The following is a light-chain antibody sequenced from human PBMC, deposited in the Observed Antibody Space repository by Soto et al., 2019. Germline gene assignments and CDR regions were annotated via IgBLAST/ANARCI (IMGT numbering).Light chain of an antibody. CDR1: SSDVGVYNY. J-gene: IGLJ1*01. V-gene: IGLV2-14*01. CDR3: SSYTSSSTFYV. CDR2: DVS. Sequence: QSALTQPASVSGSPGQSITISCTGTSSDVGVYNYVSWYQQHPGKAPKLMIYDVSNRPSGVSNRFSGSKSGNTASLTISGLQAEDEADYYCSSYTSSSTFYVFGTGTQLTVL.